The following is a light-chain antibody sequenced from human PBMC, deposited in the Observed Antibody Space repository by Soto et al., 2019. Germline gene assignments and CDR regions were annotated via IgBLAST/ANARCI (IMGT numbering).Light chain of an antibody. CDR1: QAIRDD. V-gene: IGKV1-6*01. CDR2: AAS. J-gene: IGKJ1*01. Sequence: IQMTQSPSSLSASVGDRVTITCRASQAIRDDLAWYQQEPGKAPNLLIYAASNLQSGVPSRFSGSGSGTDFTLTISSLQPEDFATYYCLQDYTYPRTFGQGTKVDI. CDR3: LQDYTYPRT.